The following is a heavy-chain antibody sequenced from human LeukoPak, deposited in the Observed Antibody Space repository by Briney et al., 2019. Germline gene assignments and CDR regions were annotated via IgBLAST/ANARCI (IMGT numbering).Heavy chain of an antibody. CDR1: GFTFSSYS. D-gene: IGHD3-10*01. CDR2: ITGSSSYI. V-gene: IGHV3-21*01. CDR3: ARDGGGFGELDVR. J-gene: IGHJ4*02. Sequence: PGGSLRLSCAASGFTFSSYSMNWVRQAPGKGLEWVSSITGSSSYIYYADSLKGRFTISRDNAKNSLYLQMNSLRAEDTAVYYCARDGGGFGELDVRWGQGTLVTVSS.